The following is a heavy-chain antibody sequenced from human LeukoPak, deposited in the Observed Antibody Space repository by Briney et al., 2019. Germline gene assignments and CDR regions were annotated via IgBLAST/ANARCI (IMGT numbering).Heavy chain of an antibody. CDR1: GFTFSSYW. CDR2: IKQDGSEK. CDR3: ARVGIAVAGDPFFDY. Sequence: GGSLRLSCAASGFTFSSYWMSWVRQAPGKGLEWVANIKQDGSEKYYVDSVKGRFTISRDNAKNSLYLQMNSLRAEDTAVYYCARVGIAVAGDPFFDYWGQGTLVTVSS. J-gene: IGHJ4*02. D-gene: IGHD6-19*01. V-gene: IGHV3-7*01.